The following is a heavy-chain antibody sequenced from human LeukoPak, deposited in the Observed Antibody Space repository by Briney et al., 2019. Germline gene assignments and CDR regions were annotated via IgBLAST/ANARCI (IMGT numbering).Heavy chain of an antibody. Sequence: GGSLRLSCTASGFTFSNHAMHWVRQAPGKGLEWLTVISYHGRNGYYADSVTGRFTISRDNSKNTVSLQLNSLRVEDAAVYYCARGEAYYDRNGLPGAALDFWGLGTLVTVSS. D-gene: IGHD3-22*01. CDR2: ISYHGRNG. J-gene: IGHJ3*01. V-gene: IGHV3-30*04. CDR3: ARGEAYYDRNGLPGAALDF. CDR1: GFTFSNHA.